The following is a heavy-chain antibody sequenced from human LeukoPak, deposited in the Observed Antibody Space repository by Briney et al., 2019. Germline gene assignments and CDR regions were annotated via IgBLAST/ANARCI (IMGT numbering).Heavy chain of an antibody. D-gene: IGHD3-10*01. CDR2: ITSSGRNI. Sequence: GGSLRLSCAASGFTVSSSYMNWVRQAPGKGLEWVSYITSSGRNIYYADSVKGRFTISRDNAKNSLLLQMNSLRAEDTAVYYCARVPYYGSGYYFDYWGQGTLVTVSS. V-gene: IGHV3-48*03. J-gene: IGHJ4*02. CDR1: GFTVSSSY. CDR3: ARVPYYGSGYYFDY.